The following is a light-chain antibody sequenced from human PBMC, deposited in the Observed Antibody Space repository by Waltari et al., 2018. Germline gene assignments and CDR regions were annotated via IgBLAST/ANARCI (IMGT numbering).Light chain of an antibody. CDR1: QSVGRS. J-gene: IGKJ1*01. CDR2: DAS. V-gene: IGKV3-20*01. CDR3: QNYVRLPAT. Sequence: DIVLTQSPDTLSLSPGERGTLSCWASQSVGRSLTWYQQKPGQAPRLLIYDASRRAPGIPDRFSGSGSGTDFSLTISRLEPEDFAVYYCQNYVRLPATFGQGTKVEIK.